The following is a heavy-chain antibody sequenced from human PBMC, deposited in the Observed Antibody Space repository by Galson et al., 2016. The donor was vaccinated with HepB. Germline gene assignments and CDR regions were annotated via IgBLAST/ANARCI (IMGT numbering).Heavy chain of an antibody. J-gene: IGHJ3*02. V-gene: IGHV5-51*01. CDR1: GYSFTNYW. D-gene: IGHD5-12*01. Sequence: QSGAEVTKPGESLKISCKGSGYSFTNYWIAWVRQMPGRGLEWMGIIQPRDSDTRYSPSFQAQVTISEDRPISTAYLQWSSLKASDTAIYYCARRADIVANDAFDIWGQGTMVTVSS. CDR2: IQPRDSDT. CDR3: ARRADIVANDAFDI.